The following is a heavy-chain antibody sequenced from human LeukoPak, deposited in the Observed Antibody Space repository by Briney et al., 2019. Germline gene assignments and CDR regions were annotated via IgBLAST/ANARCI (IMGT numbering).Heavy chain of an antibody. Sequence: GGSLRLSCAASGFTVSSYYMTWVRQAPGKGLEWVSVIYSGGSTYYADSVKGRVAISRDNSNNTVFLQMNIVRAEDTAVYYCARSYSNHRFGMDVWGQGTTVTVSS. CDR2: IYSGGST. CDR1: GFTVSSYY. V-gene: IGHV3-66*01. CDR3: ARSYSNHRFGMDV. D-gene: IGHD4-11*01. J-gene: IGHJ6*02.